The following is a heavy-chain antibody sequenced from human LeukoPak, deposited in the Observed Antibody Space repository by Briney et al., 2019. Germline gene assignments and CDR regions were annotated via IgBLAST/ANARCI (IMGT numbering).Heavy chain of an antibody. CDR1: GYTFSDYY. CDR3: AREGCTSTSCYQVDV. CDR2: ISPKSGFT. V-gene: IGHV1-2*02. Sequence: GASVKVSCKASGYTFSDYYVHWVRQVPGQGLEWMGWISPKSGFTNYAQKFQDRVTMTRDTSISTVYMELSGLRNDDTAMYYCAREGCTSTSCYQVDVWGQGTTVTVSS. J-gene: IGHJ6*02. D-gene: IGHD2-2*01.